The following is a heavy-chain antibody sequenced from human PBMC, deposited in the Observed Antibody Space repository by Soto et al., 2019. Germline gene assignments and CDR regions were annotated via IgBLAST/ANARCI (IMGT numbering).Heavy chain of an antibody. CDR1: GYTFTGYY. J-gene: IGHJ6*02. CDR3: AREDCSGGSCYHYYGMDV. D-gene: IGHD2-15*01. CDR2: INPNSGGT. Sequence: XSVKVPCKASGYTFTGYYMHWVRQAPGQGLEWMGWINPNSGGTNYAQKFQGRVTMTRDTSISTAYMELSRLRSDDTAVYYCAREDCSGGSCYHYYGMDVWGQGTTVTVSS. V-gene: IGHV1-2*02.